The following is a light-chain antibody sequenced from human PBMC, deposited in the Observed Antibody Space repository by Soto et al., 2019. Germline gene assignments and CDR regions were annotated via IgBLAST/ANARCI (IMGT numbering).Light chain of an antibody. CDR2: GAS. V-gene: IGKV3-11*01. Sequence: EIVLTQSPATLSLSPGERATLSCRASQSISSYLAWYQQKPGQAPMLLIYGASNRATGIPSRFSGSGSGTDFTLAISSLEPEDLALYYCQQRSNWPPAFGQGTRVDIK. CDR1: QSISSY. CDR3: QQRSNWPPA. J-gene: IGKJ1*01.